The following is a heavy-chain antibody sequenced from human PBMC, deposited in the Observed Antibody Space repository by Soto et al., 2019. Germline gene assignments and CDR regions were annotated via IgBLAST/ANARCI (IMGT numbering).Heavy chain of an antibody. V-gene: IGHV3-30*18. CDR3: AKPLGLLRRAMAQGSDY. CDR2: VSYDEITK. Sequence: QVQLVESGGGVVQPGRSLRLSCAASGFTFSSYGMNWVRQAPGKGLEWVAVVSYDEITKYYADSVKGRVTISRDNSKNTVYLQMNSLRPEDTAVYYCAKPLGLLRRAMAQGSDYWGQGTLVTVSS. J-gene: IGHJ4*02. CDR1: GFTFSSYG. D-gene: IGHD5-18*01.